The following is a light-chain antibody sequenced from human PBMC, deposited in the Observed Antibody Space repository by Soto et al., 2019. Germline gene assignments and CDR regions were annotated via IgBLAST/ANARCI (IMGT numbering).Light chain of an antibody. CDR2: EVT. V-gene: IGLV2-8*01. CDR1: SSDVGGYNY. CDR3: GSSAGFNSWV. Sequence: QSALTQPPSASGSPGQSVTISCTGTSSDVGGYNYVSWYQQHPAKAPKLMIYEVTKRPSGVPDRFSGSKSGDTASLTVSGLQAEDEADYYSGSSAGFNSWVFGGGTKLTVL. J-gene: IGLJ3*02.